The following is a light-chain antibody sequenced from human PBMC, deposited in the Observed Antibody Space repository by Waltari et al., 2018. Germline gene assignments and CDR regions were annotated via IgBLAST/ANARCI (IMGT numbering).Light chain of an antibody. CDR3: QQYNRWPPIT. V-gene: IGKV3-15*01. Sequence: EIVMTQSPATLSVSPGETATLSCRASQSVSSNVAWYQKKPGQAPRLLIYDASHRATSIPARFRGSGSGTEFTLTISSLQSEDFAVYYCQQYNRWPPITFGQGTRLEIK. J-gene: IGKJ5*01. CDR2: DAS. CDR1: QSVSSN.